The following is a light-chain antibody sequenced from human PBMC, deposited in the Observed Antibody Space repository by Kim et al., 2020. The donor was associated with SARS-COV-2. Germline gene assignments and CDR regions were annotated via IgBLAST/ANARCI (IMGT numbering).Light chain of an antibody. V-gene: IGKV1-39*01. CDR1: QSISNY. Sequence: DIQMTQSPSSLSASVGDRVTITCRASQSISNYLNWYQQKPGRAPNLLIYATSNLQSGVPSRFSGSGSGTDFTLTITSLQPEDFATYFGQQSNSSPRTFGQGTKVEIK. J-gene: IGKJ1*01. CDR2: ATS. CDR3: QQSNSSPRT.